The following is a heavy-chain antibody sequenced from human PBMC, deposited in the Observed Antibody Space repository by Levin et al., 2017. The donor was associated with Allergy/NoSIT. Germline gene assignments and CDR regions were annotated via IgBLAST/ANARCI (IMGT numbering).Heavy chain of an antibody. V-gene: IGHV1-69*02. CDR2: IIPILGVT. J-gene: IGHJ4*02. D-gene: IGHD3-10*01. Sequence: GASVKVSCKASGGSFISYTFSWVRQAPGQGLEWMGKIIPILGVTDYAQKFQGRVTITADKSTSTVSMELSSLRSDDTAVYYCARIVGNYYGARNPFDYWGQGTLVTVSS. CDR1: GGSFISYT. CDR3: ARIVGNYYGARNPFDY.